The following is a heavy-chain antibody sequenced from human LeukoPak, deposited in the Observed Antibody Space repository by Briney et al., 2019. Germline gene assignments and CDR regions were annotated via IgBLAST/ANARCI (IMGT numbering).Heavy chain of an antibody. CDR3: ARDLAYSRLDY. J-gene: IGHJ4*02. D-gene: IGHD5-18*01. CDR1: GLTFSSSW. CDR2: INPDGNKK. V-gene: IGHV3-7*01. Sequence: GGSLRLSCAVSGLTFSSSWMDWVRQAPGKGLEWVASINPDGNKKYSADSVKGRFTISRDNAENSLYLQMNSLRVEDTVFYYCARDLAYSRLDYWGQGMLVTVSS.